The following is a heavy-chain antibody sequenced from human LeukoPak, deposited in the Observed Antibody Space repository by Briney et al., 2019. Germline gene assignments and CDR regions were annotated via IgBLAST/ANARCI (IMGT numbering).Heavy chain of an antibody. V-gene: IGHV4-30-2*01. D-gene: IGHD5-18*01. Sequence: SQTLSLTCAVSGCSISSGGYSWSWIRQPPGKGLEWIGYIYHSGSTYYNPSLKSRVTISVDRSKNQFSLKLSSVTAADTAVYYCARGDGYSYGLPLPFAYWGQGTLVTVSS. CDR1: GCSISSGGYS. CDR3: ARGDGYSYGLPLPFAY. CDR2: IYHSGST. J-gene: IGHJ4*02.